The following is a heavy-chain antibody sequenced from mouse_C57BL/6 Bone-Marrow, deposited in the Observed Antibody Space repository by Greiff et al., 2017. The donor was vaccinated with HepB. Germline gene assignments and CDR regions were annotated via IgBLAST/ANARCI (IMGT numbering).Heavy chain of an antibody. Sequence: QVQLQQPGAELVMPGASVKLSCKASGYTFTSYWMHWVKQRPGQGLEWIGEIDPSDSYTNYNQKFKGKSTLTVDKSSSTAYMQLSSLTSEDSAVYYCAREGYYGSKDYWGQGTTLTVSS. CDR1: GYTFTSYW. D-gene: IGHD1-1*01. CDR2: IDPSDSYT. J-gene: IGHJ2*01. CDR3: AREGYYGSKDY. V-gene: IGHV1-69*01.